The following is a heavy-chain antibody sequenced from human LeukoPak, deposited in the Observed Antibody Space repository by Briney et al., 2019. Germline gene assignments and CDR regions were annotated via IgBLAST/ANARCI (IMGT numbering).Heavy chain of an antibody. V-gene: IGHV3-30-3*01. CDR1: GFTFSSYA. J-gene: IGHJ5*02. Sequence: LTGGSLRLSCAASGFTFSSYAMHWVRQAPGKGLEWVAVISYDGSNKYYADSVKGRFTISRDNSKNTLYLQMNSLRAEDTAVYYCAKDWYSSGPNWFDPWGQGTLVTVSS. CDR3: AKDWYSSGPNWFDP. D-gene: IGHD6-19*01. CDR2: ISYDGSNK.